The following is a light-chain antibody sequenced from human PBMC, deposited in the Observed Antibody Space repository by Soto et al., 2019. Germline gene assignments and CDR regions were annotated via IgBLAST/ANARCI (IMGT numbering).Light chain of an antibody. Sequence: QSVLNQSPSASGTPGQRVTISCSGSSSNIGSNTVNWYQQLPGTAPKLLIYSNNQRPSGVPDRFSGSKSGTSASLAISGLQSEDEADYYCAAWDDSLNGVVFGGGTKLTVL. V-gene: IGLV1-44*01. J-gene: IGLJ2*01. CDR3: AAWDDSLNGVV. CDR2: SNN. CDR1: SSNIGSNT.